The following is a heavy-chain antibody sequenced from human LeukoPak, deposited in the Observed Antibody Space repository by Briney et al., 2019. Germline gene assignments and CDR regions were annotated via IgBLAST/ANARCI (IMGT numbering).Heavy chain of an antibody. CDR3: AKHYAS. V-gene: IGHV3-23*01. Sequence: GGSLRLSCVVSGFRFGSYTMSWVRQAPGKGLEWVAGISVPGEVTHYAESVKGRFSISRDNSKNTLFLQMSSLRSEDTAVYYCAKHYASWGQGTQVTVSA. J-gene: IGHJ4*02. D-gene: IGHD3-10*01. CDR1: GFRFGSYT. CDR2: ISVPGEVT.